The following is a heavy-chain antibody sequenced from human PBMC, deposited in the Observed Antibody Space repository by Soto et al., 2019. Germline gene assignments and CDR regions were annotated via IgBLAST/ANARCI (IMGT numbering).Heavy chain of an antibody. J-gene: IGHJ5*02. CDR2: INAGNGNT. CDR3: ARAGIVVVPAANWFDP. V-gene: IGHV1-3*01. Sequence: ASVKVSCKASGYTFTSYAMHWVRQAPGQRLEWMGWINAGNGNTKYSQKFQGRVTITRDTSASTAYMELSSLRSEDTAVYYCARAGIVVVPAANWFDPWGQGTLVTVSS. D-gene: IGHD2-2*01. CDR1: GYTFTSYA.